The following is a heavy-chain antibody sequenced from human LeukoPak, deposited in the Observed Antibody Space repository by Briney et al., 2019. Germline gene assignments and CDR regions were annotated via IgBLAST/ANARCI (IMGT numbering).Heavy chain of an antibody. J-gene: IGHJ4*02. CDR2: ISYDGSNK. CDR3: ARLYDGSAYHADHFDY. V-gene: IGHV3-30*03. Sequence: GGSLRLSCAASGFTFSSYGMSWVRQAPGKGLEWVAVISYDGSNKYYADSVKGRFTISRDNAKNSLYLQMNSLRAEDTAVYYCARLYDGSAYHADHFDYWGQGTLVIVSS. CDR1: GFTFSSYG. D-gene: IGHD3-22*01.